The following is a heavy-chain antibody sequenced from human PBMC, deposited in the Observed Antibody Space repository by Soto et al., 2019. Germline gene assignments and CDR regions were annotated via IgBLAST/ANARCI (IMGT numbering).Heavy chain of an antibody. CDR1: GITFNSYG. D-gene: IGHD2-21*01. CDR3: AGGDCGSKCFYFAF. V-gene: IGHV3-30*03. J-gene: IGHJ4*02. Sequence: QVQLVESGGSVVQPGRSLRLSCAASGITFNSYGIHWVRQAPGKGLELVALISNDGSDTYYADPVRGRFTISRDNSKNTLYLQMNSLRAEDTAVYYCAGGDCGSKCFYFAFWGQGTLVTVSS. CDR2: ISNDGSDT.